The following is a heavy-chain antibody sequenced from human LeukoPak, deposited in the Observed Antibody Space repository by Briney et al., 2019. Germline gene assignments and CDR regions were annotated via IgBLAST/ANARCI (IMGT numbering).Heavy chain of an antibody. CDR1: GFTFSDHF. D-gene: IGHD6-19*01. Sequence: PGGSLRLSCEASGFTFSDHFMDWVRQAPGKGLEWVGRIRKKTNRYTTQYAASVQGKFTISRDDSRNSVYQQMNSLETEDTAVYYCLRVSSTVAGSDYLDYWGQGTPVTVSS. CDR2: IRKKTNRYTT. V-gene: IGHV3-72*01. J-gene: IGHJ4*02. CDR3: LRVSSTVAGSDYLDY.